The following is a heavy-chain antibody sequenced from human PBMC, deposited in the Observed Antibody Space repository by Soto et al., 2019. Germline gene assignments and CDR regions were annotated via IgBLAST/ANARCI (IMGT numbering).Heavy chain of an antibody. J-gene: IGHJ3*01. Sequence: PGGSLRLSCAASGFTFNNYFMTWVRQAPGKALEWVAGIKEDGSEKYYADSMKGRFTISRDNAKNSLYLQMDSLRAEDTAMYYCKRERFCSCGGCHVVRVFDLWGQGTMVTVSS. D-gene: IGHD2-15*01. V-gene: IGHV3-7*03. CDR1: GFTFNNYF. CDR2: IKEDGSEK. CDR3: KRERFCSCGGCHVVRVFDL.